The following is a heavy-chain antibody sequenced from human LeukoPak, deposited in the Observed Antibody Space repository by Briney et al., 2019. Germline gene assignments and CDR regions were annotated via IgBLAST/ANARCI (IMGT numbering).Heavy chain of an antibody. Sequence: PSETLSLTCAVYGGSFSGYYWSWIRQPPGKGLEWIGEINHSGGTNYNPSLKSRVTISVDTSKNQFSLKLSSVTAADTAVYYCARIRGSYFDYWGQGTLVTVSS. CDR1: GGSFSGYY. D-gene: IGHD1-26*01. CDR2: INHSGGT. V-gene: IGHV4-34*01. CDR3: ARIRGSYFDY. J-gene: IGHJ4*02.